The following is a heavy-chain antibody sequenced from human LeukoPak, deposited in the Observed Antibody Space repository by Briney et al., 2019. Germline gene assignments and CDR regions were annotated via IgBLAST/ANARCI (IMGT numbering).Heavy chain of an antibody. Sequence: GGSLRLSCAASGFTFSSYEMNWVRQAPGKGLEWVSYISSSGSTIYYADSVKDRFTISRDNAKNSLYLQMNSLRAEDTAVYYCARVVRGVGYYFDYWGQGTLVTVSS. D-gene: IGHD3-10*01. CDR3: ARVVRGVGYYFDY. V-gene: IGHV3-48*03. J-gene: IGHJ4*02. CDR2: ISSSGSTI. CDR1: GFTFSSYE.